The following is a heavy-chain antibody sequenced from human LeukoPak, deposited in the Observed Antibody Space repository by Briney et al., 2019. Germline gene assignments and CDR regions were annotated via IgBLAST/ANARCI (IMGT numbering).Heavy chain of an antibody. D-gene: IGHD2-2*01. J-gene: IGHJ3*02. V-gene: IGHV4-30-4*01. Sequence: PSETLSLTCTVSGGSISSGDYYWRWIRQPPGRGLEWIGYIYYSGSTYYNPSLKSRVTISVDTSKNLFSLRLSSVTAADTAVYYCARVSVFSRRAFDIWGQGTMVTVSS. CDR1: GGSISSGDYY. CDR3: ARVSVFSRRAFDI. CDR2: IYYSGST.